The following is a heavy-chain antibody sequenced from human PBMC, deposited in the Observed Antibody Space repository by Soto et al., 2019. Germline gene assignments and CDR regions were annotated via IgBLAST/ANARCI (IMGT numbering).Heavy chain of an antibody. D-gene: IGHD6-19*01. CDR2: IIPIFGTA. CDR3: ASYSSGWYKNWFDP. CDR1: GGTFSSYA. J-gene: IGHJ5*02. Sequence: SVKVSCKASGGTFSSYAISWVRQAPGQGLEWMGGIIPIFGTANYAQKFQGRVTITADESTSTAYMELSSLRSEDTAVYYCASYSSGWYKNWFDPWGQGTLVTVSS. V-gene: IGHV1-69*13.